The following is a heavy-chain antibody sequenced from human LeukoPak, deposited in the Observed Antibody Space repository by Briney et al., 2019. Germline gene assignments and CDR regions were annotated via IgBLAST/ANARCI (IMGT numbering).Heavy chain of an antibody. CDR3: ARDLGTNGVHYGMDV. J-gene: IGHJ6*02. CDR1: GYIFGHNG. D-gene: IGHD2-8*01. CDR2: ISAYNGNT. Sequence: ASVKVSCKTSGYIFGHNGIGWVRQAPGQGPEWMGWISAYNGNTNYAQKFQGRVTITADESTSTAYMELSSLRSEDTAVYYCARDLGTNGVHYGMDVWGQGTTVTVSS. V-gene: IGHV1-18*01.